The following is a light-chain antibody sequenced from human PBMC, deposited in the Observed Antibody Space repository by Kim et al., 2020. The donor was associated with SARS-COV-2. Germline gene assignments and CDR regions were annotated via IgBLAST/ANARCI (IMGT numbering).Light chain of an antibody. CDR3: CSYAGSYIWV. Sequence: GQSVTIPRTGTSRDVGGYNYVSWYQQNPGKAPKFMIYDVSKRPSGVPDRFSGSKSGNTASLTISGLQAEDEADYYCCSYAGSYIWVFGGGTQLTVL. CDR1: SRDVGGYNY. J-gene: IGLJ3*02. V-gene: IGLV2-11*01. CDR2: DVS.